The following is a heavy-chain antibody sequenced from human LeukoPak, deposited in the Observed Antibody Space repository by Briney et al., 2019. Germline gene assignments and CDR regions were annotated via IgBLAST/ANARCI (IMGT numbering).Heavy chain of an antibody. D-gene: IGHD6-13*01. CDR3: ARDRIAAPDDFDY. Sequence: ASVKVSCKASGYTFTDYYIHWVRQAPGQGLEGMGWVNPNSGGTNYAQNFQGRVTMTRDTSVTTAYMEVSSLRSDDTAVYYCARDRIAAPDDFDYWGQGTPVTVSS. J-gene: IGHJ4*02. V-gene: IGHV1-2*02. CDR2: VNPNSGGT. CDR1: GYTFTDYY.